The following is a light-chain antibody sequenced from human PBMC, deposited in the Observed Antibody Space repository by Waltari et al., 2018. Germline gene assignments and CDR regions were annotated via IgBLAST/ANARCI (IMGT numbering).Light chain of an antibody. V-gene: IGLV1-44*01. CDR2: AND. CDR1: RSNIGINP. CDR3: AAWDDSLSGLV. Sequence: QSVLTQPPSASGTPGQRVTISCSGTRSNIGINPVNWYQQVPGTAPKLLMYANDHRPSGVPDRFSGSKSDTSASLAISGLQSGDEADYFCAAWDDSLSGLVFGTGTRVTVL. J-gene: IGLJ1*01.